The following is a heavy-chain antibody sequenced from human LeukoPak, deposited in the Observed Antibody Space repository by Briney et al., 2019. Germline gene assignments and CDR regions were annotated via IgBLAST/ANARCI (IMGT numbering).Heavy chain of an antibody. J-gene: IGHJ5*02. V-gene: IGHV4-59*01. CDR3: ARGGSSSSWYDWFDP. CDR1: GGSISSYY. CDR2: IYYSGST. Sequence: LETLSLTCTVSGGSISSYYWSWIRQPPGKGLERIGYIYYSGSTNYNPSLKSRVTISVDTSKNQFSLKLSSVTAADTAVYYCARGGSSSSWYDWFDPWGQGTLVTVSS. D-gene: IGHD6-13*01.